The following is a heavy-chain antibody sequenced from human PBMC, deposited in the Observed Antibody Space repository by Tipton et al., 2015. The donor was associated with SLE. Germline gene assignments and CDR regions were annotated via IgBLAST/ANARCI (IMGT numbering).Heavy chain of an antibody. CDR3: ARRRDAFDI. Sequence: TLSLTCAVYGGSFSGYYWSWIRQPPGKGLEWIGYIYYSGSTNYNPSLKSRVTISVDTSKNQFSLKLSSVTAADTAVYYCARRRDAFDIWGQGTMVTVSS. J-gene: IGHJ3*02. V-gene: IGHV4-59*01. CDR2: IYYSGST. CDR1: GGSFSGYY.